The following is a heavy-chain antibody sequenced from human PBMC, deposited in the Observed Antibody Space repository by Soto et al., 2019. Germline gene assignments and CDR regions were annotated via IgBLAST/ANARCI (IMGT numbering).Heavy chain of an antibody. CDR3: ASQASGWYPDY. V-gene: IGHV4-31*03. CDR1: GGSISSGGYY. Sequence: QVQLQESGPRLVKPSQTLSLTCTVSGGSISSGGYYWSWLRQHPGKGLEWIGYIFDSGTTSYNPSLKSRVTISVDPSKSQFSLRLTSVTATDTAVYYCASQASGWYPDYWGQGTLVTVSS. J-gene: IGHJ4*02. D-gene: IGHD6-19*01. CDR2: IFDSGTT.